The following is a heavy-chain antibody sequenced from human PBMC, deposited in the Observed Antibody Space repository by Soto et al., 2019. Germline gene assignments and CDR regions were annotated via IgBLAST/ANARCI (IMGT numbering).Heavy chain of an antibody. D-gene: IGHD3-10*01. Sequence: EVQLVESGGGLVQPGGSLRLSCAASGFTFHNYAMSWVRQAPGKGLEWVSGISGSGTSTYYADSVYGRFTISRDNSINTLYLQMNSLRAEDMAVYYCAKEAEMSVGYGMDVWGQGTTVTVSS. CDR3: AKEAEMSVGYGMDV. CDR1: GFTFHNYA. CDR2: ISGSGTST. J-gene: IGHJ6*02. V-gene: IGHV3-23*04.